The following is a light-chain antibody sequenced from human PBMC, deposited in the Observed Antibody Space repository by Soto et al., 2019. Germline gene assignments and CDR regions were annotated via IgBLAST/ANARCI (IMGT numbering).Light chain of an antibody. V-gene: IGLV4-60*03. J-gene: IGLJ3*02. CDR3: ETWDSNTRV. Sequence: QPVLTQSPSASASLGSSVKLTCTLSSGHSGYIIAWHQQQPGKAPRYLMKLEGSGSYNKGSGVPDRFSGSSSGADRYLTISNLQSEDEADYYCETWDSNTRVFGGGTKHTVL. CDR1: SGHSGYI. CDR2: LEGSGSY.